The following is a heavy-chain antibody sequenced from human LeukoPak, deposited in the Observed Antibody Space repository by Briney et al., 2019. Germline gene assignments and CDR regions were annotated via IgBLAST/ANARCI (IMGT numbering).Heavy chain of an antibody. CDR2: FDPEDGET. CDR3: ATASSGYADRFDY. V-gene: IGHV1-24*01. D-gene: IGHD3-22*01. J-gene: IGHJ4*02. Sequence: GASVKVSCKVSGYTLTELSMHWVRQAPGKGREWMGGFDPEDGETIYAQKFQGRVTMTEDTSTDTAYMEMSRLRSEDTAVYYCATASSGYADRFDYWGQGTLVTVSS. CDR1: GYTLTELS.